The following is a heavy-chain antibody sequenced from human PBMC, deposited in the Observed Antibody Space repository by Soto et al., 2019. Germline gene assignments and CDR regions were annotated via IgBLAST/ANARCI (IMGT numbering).Heavy chain of an antibody. CDR3: AIHDGGVVY. CDR2: INHKHGAR. CDR1: VYSFTGYA. D-gene: IGHD3-16*01. V-gene: IGHV1-2*04. Sequence: QVHLVQSGAELTKPGASVTVSCKASVYSFTGYAMHRVRQAPGKGLEWMGWINHKHGARNYALKFHGWVTMIRDTSSSAVYMDQRNLQSDDTALYSCAIHDGGVVYWGQGTQVTFS. J-gene: IGHJ1*01.